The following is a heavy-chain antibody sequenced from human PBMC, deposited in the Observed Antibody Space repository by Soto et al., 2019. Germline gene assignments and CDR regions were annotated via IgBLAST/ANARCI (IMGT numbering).Heavy chain of an antibody. CDR3: ARGGVAARKGRWFDP. CDR1: GGSISSYY. J-gene: IGHJ5*02. Sequence: QVQLQESGPGLVKPSETLSLTCTVSGGSISSYYWGWIRQPPGKGLEWIGYIHYSGSTNYNPSLRSRVTISVDTPKNQFSLKVNSMIAADTAIHYCARGGVAARKGRWFDPWGQGTLVTVSS. D-gene: IGHD6-25*01. V-gene: IGHV4-59*01. CDR2: IHYSGST.